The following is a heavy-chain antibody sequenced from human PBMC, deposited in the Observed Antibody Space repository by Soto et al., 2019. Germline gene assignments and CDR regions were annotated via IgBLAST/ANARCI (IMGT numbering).Heavy chain of an antibody. Sequence: SETLSLTCTVSGGSISSSSYYWGWIRQPPGKGLEWIGSIYYSGSTYYNPSLKSRVTISVDTSKNQFSLKLSSVTAADTAVYYCARHRSDWPTTGILVSWFLPSGPGRLVTVS. CDR1: GGSISSSSYY. J-gene: IGHJ5*02. CDR3: ARHRSDWPTTGILVSWFLP. D-gene: IGHD4-17*01. CDR2: IYYSGST. V-gene: IGHV4-39*01.